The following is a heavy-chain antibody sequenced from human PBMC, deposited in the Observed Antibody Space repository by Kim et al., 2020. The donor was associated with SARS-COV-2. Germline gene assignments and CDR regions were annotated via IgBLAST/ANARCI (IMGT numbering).Heavy chain of an antibody. CDR3: ARGSYGPDY. CDR2: ISSSSST. Sequence: GGSLRLSCAVSGFIFSNYNMNWVRQAPGKGPEWVSQISSSSSTYYADSVKGRFTISRDNAKNSLYLQMNSLRDEDTAVYYCARGSYGPDYWGQGTLVTLS. V-gene: IGHV3-48*02. CDR1: GFIFSNYN. D-gene: IGHD4-17*01. J-gene: IGHJ4*02.